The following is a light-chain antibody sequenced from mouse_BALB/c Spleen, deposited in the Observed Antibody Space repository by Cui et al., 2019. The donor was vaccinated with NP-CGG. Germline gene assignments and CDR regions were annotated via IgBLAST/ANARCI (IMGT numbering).Light chain of an antibody. CDR1: TGAVTTSNY. CDR3: ALWYSNHWV. J-gene: IGLJ1*01. V-gene: IGLV1*01. CDR2: GTN. Sequence: QAVVAPETGLTTSPGETVTLTCRSSTGAVTTSNYANWVQEKPDHLFTGLIGGTNNRAPGVPARFSGFLIGDKAALTITGAQTADEAIYFCALWYSNHWVFGGGTKLTVL.